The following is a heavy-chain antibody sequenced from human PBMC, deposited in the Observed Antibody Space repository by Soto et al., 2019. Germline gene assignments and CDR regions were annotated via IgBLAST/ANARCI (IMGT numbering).Heavy chain of an antibody. D-gene: IGHD1-26*01. J-gene: IGHJ6*02. V-gene: IGHV4-34*01. CDR1: GGSFSGYY. CDR2: INHSGST. CDR3: ARTPTSSGYYYGMDV. Sequence: SETLSLTCAVYGGSFSGYYWSWIRQPPGKGLEWIGEINHSGSTNYNPSLKGRVTISVDTSKNQFSLKLSSVTAADTAVYYCARTPTSSGYYYGMDVWGQGTTVTVSS.